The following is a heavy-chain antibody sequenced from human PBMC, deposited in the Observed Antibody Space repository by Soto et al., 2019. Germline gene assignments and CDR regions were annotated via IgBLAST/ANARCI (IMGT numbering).Heavy chain of an antibody. CDR2: IKQDGSEK. CDR3: ASKDLYSSSWYLFH. J-gene: IGHJ3*01. D-gene: IGHD6-13*01. CDR1: GFTFSSYW. Sequence: GGSLRLSCAASGFTFSSYWMSWVRQAQGKGLEWVANIKQDGSEKYYVDSVKGRFTISRDNAKNSLYLQMNSLRAEDTAVYYCASKDLYSSSWYLFHWGQGTMVTVSS. V-gene: IGHV3-7*01.